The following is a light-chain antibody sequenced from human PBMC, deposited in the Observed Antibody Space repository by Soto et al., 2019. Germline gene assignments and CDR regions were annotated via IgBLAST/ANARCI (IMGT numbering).Light chain of an antibody. CDR3: QQYNNWPRAT. Sequence: EIVMTQSPATLSVSPGERATLSCRASQSISSNLAWYQQKPGQAPRLLMFRTSSRTTGFPAKFSGSRSGTEYYLTISSRQSEDFGVYYYQQYNNWPRATFGGGTKVEIK. CDR1: QSISSN. J-gene: IGKJ4*01. CDR2: RTS. V-gene: IGKV3-15*01.